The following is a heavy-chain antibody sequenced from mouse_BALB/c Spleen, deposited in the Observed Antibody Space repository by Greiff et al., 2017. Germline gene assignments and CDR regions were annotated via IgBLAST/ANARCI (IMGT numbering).Heavy chain of an antibody. D-gene: IGHD2-3*01. CDR3: ASRGGYYETWFAY. V-gene: IGHV3-2*02. Sequence: EVKLMESGPGLVKPSQSLSLTCTVTGYSITSDYAWNWIRQFPGNKLEWMGYISYSGSTSYNPSLKSRISITRDTSKNQFFLQLNSVTTEDTATYYCASRGGYYETWFAYWGQGTLVTVSA. CDR1: GYSITSDYA. CDR2: ISYSGST. J-gene: IGHJ3*01.